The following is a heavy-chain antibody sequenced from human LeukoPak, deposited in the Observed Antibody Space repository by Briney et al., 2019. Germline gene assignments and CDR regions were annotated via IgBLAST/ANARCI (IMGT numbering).Heavy chain of an antibody. D-gene: IGHD1-26*01. CDR3: ARDRDSGSYYEEAFDI. CDR1: GESFSGHY. CDR2: MTHDGSS. J-gene: IGHJ3*02. Sequence: SETLSLTCAVYGESFSGHYWSWIRQTPGKGLEWIGQMTHDGSSNYNPSLKSRVTISVATSKNQFSLKLNSVTAADTAVYYCARDRDSGSYYEEAFDIWGQGTMVTVSS. V-gene: IGHV4-34*01.